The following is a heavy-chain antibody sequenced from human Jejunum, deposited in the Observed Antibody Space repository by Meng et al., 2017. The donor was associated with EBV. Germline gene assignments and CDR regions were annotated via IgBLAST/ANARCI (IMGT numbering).Heavy chain of an antibody. CDR3: WGDLRYGLY. J-gene: IGHJ4*02. CDR1: GFTFSGSD. D-gene: IGHD5-18*01. V-gene: IGHV3-73*02. Sequence: EVQLVESGGGLVQPGGSLKLSCEAYGFTFSGSDMHWVRQASGKGLEWVGRIRTKTDIYATVYAASVRGRFTISRDDSNNSSYLQMNSLKTEDTAVYYCWGDLRYGLYWGQGTLVTVSS. CDR2: IRTKTDIYAT.